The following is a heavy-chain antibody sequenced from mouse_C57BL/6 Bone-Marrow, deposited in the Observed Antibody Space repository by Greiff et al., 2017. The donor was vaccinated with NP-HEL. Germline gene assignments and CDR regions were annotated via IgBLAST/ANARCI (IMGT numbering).Heavy chain of an antibody. CDR2: ISDGGSYT. CDR1: GCTFSSYA. Sequence: DVMLVESGGGLVKPGGSMKLSCAASGCTFSSYAMSWVRQTPEKRLEWVATISDGGSYTYYPDNVKGRFTISRDNAKNNLYLQMSHLKSEDTAMYYCARGGVYYWGQGTLVTVSA. CDR3: ARGGVYY. J-gene: IGHJ3*01. V-gene: IGHV5-4*03. D-gene: IGHD2-1*01.